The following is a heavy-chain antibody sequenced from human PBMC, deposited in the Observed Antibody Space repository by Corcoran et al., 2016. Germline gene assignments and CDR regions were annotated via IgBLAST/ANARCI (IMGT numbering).Heavy chain of an antibody. CDR3: AREFNLGNWFDP. Sequence: QVQLVQSGAEVKKPGPSVKVSCKASGGTFSSYAISWVRQAPGQGLEWMGGIIPIFGTANYAQKFQGRVTITADESTRTAYMELSSLRSEDTAVYYCAREFNLGNWFDPWGQGTLVTVSS. V-gene: IGHV1-69*01. J-gene: IGHJ5*02. CDR1: GGTFSSYA. CDR2: IIPIFGTA.